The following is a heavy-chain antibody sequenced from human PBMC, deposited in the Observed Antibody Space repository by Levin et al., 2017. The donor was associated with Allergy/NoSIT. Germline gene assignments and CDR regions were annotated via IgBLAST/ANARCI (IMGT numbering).Heavy chain of an antibody. V-gene: IGHV4-31*03. CDR1: GGSISSGGYY. CDR3: ARQPRSSNWIDAFDV. Sequence: SETLSLTCTVSGGSISSGGYYWSWIRQHPGKGLEWIGYIYYSGSTYYNPSLKSRVIISVDTSKNQFSLNLSSVTAADTAVYYCARQPRSSNWIDAFDVWGQGTMVTVSS. CDR2: IYYSGST. J-gene: IGHJ3*01. D-gene: IGHD6-13*01.